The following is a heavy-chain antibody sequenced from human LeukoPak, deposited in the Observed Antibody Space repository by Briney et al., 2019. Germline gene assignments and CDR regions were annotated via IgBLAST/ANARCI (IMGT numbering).Heavy chain of an antibody. CDR3: ARGLRQGSAWSWGPKEKSYQYMDV. Sequence: SETLSLTCGVSGGSFSSHYWTWIRQPPGKGLEWIGEINPRGSTNYNPSLESRVTVSADTSRNQLSLSLTSVAAADSAVYFCARGLRQGSAWSWGPKEKSYQYMDVWGTGTTVIVSS. J-gene: IGHJ6*04. CDR1: GGSFSSHY. D-gene: IGHD6-19*01. CDR2: INPRGST. V-gene: IGHV4-34*01.